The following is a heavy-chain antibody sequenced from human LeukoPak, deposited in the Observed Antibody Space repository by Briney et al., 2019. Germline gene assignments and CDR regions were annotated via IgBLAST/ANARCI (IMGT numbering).Heavy chain of an antibody. Sequence: SETLSLTCTVSGGSISSYYWSWIRQPPGKGLEWIGYIYTSGSTNYNPSLKSRVTISVDTSKNQFSLKLSSVTAADTAVYYCARQGVSGYYNYYYYYMDVWGKGTTVTVSS. J-gene: IGHJ6*03. CDR1: GGSISSYY. V-gene: IGHV4-4*09. CDR3: ARQGVSGYYNYYYYYMDV. CDR2: IYTSGST. D-gene: IGHD3-22*01.